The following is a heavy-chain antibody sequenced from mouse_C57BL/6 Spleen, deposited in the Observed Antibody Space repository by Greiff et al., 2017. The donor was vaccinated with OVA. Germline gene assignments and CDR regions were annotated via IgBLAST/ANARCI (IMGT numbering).Heavy chain of an antibody. Sequence: QVQLQQPGAELVMPGASVKLSCKASGYTFTSYWMHWVKQRPGQGLEWIGEIDPSDSYTNYNQKFKGKSTLTVDTSSSTAYMQLSSLTAEDSAVYYCEREMDYWGQGTSVTVSS. V-gene: IGHV1-69*01. CDR1: GYTFTSYW. J-gene: IGHJ4*01. CDR3: EREMDY. CDR2: IDPSDSYT.